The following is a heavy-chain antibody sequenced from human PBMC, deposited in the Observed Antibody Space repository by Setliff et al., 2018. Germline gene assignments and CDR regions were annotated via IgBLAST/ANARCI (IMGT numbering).Heavy chain of an antibody. CDR3: AISTLSICSGGTCPNVFDV. J-gene: IGHJ3*01. CDR1: GYILNSYG. Sequence: ASVKVSCKASGYILNSYGISWVRQAPGQGLEWMGWISSYNDIINYAQRFQGRVTLTTDMSTSAAYMELRSLGSDDTAVYYCAISTLSICSGGTCPNVFDVWGQGTMVTVSS. CDR2: ISSYNDII. D-gene: IGHD2-15*01. V-gene: IGHV1-18*01.